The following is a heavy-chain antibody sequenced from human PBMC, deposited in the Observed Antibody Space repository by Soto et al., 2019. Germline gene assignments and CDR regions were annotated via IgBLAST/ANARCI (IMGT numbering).Heavy chain of an antibody. D-gene: IGHD2-15*01. Sequence: PGGSLRLSCAASGFTFSSYWMSWVRQAPGKGLEWVANIKQDGSEKYYVDSVKGRFTISRDNDKNSRYLQMNSLRAEDTAVYYCASPLLAAAPFDYWGQGTLVTVSS. CDR3: ASPLLAAAPFDY. CDR2: IKQDGSEK. CDR1: GFTFSSYW. J-gene: IGHJ4*02. V-gene: IGHV3-7*01.